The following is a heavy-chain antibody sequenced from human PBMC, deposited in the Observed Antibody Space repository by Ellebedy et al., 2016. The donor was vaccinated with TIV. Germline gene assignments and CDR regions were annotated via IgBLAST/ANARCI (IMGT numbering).Heavy chain of an antibody. CDR1: GFAVDDDW. CDR3: ARGGASSSWFWRN. CDR2: IQKHGGEK. D-gene: IGHD6-13*01. V-gene: IGHV3-7*03. Sequence: GESLKISCAASGFAVDDDWMTWVRQAPGKGLEWVANIQKHGGEKYYVDSVKGRFTISRDDPKNSLYLEMSSLTDDDTAVYYCARGGASSSWFWRNWGQGTRVTVSS. J-gene: IGHJ4*02.